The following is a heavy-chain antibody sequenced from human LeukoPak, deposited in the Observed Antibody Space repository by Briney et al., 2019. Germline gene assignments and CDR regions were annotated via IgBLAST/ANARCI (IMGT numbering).Heavy chain of an antibody. J-gene: IGHJ4*02. CDR3: ARGHSSGSPDPFDY. D-gene: IGHD3-22*01. V-gene: IGHV3-53*01. CDR2: IYSGGVT. Sequence: PGGSLRLSCAASGFTFDDYAMNWVRQVPGKGLEWVSVIYSGGVTHYADSVKGRFTISRDNSKNTLYLQMNSLRAEDTAIYYCARGHSSGSPDPFDYWGQGTLVTVSS. CDR1: GFTFDDYA.